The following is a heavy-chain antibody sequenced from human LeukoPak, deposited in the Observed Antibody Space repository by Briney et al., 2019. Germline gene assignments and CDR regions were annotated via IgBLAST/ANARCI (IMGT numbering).Heavy chain of an antibody. CDR3: ARGRKRWLQTIKPEPGLAGYYFDC. J-gene: IGHJ4*02. V-gene: IGHV1-69*13. CDR2: IIPIFGTA. CDR1: LYTLTNYG. D-gene: IGHD5-24*01. Sequence: AVTVSRKSSLYTLTNYGIRWVRQPPAQRLEWVGGIIPIFGTANYAQKLQDRVTITADESTSTAYMELSSLRSEDTDVYYCARGRKRWLQTIKPEPGLAGYYFDCWGQGTLVTVSS.